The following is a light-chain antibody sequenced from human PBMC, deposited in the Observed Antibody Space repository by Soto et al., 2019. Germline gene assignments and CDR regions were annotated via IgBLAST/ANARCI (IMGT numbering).Light chain of an antibody. CDR2: GAS. J-gene: IGKJ2*01. CDR3: QQYNNWPPYT. Sequence: EIVMTQSPATLSVSPGERATLSCSASQSVSSKLVWYQQKPGQAPRLLIYGASTRATGIPARFSGSGSGTEFTLTISSLQSEDFAVYYCQQYNNWPPYTFGQGTKLEIK. CDR1: QSVSSK. V-gene: IGKV3-15*01.